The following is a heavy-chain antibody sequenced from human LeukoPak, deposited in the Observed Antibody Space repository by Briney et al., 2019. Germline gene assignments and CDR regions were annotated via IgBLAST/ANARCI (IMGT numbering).Heavy chain of an antibody. D-gene: IGHD3-10*01. V-gene: IGHV4-39*07. CDR3: ARSDGYGLVGI. Sequence: SETLSLTCSVSGVSISSGSNYWGWIRQPPGKTLEWIGSIYSSGSTYYNPSLKSRVIILIDTAKNPFSLNLSSVTAADTAVYYCARSDGYGLVGIWGQGTMITVSS. CDR1: GVSISSGSNY. CDR2: IYSSGST. J-gene: IGHJ3*02.